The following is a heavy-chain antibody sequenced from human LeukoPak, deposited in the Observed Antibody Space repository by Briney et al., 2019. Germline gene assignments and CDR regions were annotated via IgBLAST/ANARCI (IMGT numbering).Heavy chain of an antibody. J-gene: IGHJ4*02. CDR2: ITSSGDAT. Sequence: GGSLRVSCAASGFTFNIYSMSWVRQAPGKGLEWVSSITSSGDATFYADSVKDRFTISRDNSKKMLYLQMSRLRAEDTAVYYCAKDRPNYHESNGHYYRPNGDYWGQGTLVTVSS. V-gene: IGHV3-23*01. CDR1: GFTFNIYS. D-gene: IGHD3-22*01. CDR3: AKDRPNYHESNGHYYRPNGDY.